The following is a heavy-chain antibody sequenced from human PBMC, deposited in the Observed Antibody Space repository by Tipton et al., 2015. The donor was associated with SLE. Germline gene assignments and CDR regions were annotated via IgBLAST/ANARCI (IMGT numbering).Heavy chain of an antibody. CDR1: GGTFSSYA. V-gene: IGHV1-69*01. CDR2: IIPFFGTA. J-gene: IGHJ3*02. CDR3: ARVYYDSSGTRYLGQAFDI. Sequence: QSGAEVKKPGSSVKVSCKASGGTFSSYAISWVRQAPGQGLEWMGGIIPFFGTANFAQKFQGRVTITADESTSTAYMELSSLRSEGTAVYYCARVYYDSSGTRYLGQAFDIWGQGTMFTFSS. D-gene: IGHD3-22*01.